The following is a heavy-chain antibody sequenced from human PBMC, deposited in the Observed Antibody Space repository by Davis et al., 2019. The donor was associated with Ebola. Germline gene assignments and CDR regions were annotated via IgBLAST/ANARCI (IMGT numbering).Heavy chain of an antibody. CDR1: GLTFSNYT. CDR2: IYYSGST. CDR3: ARVTTVTDEMLYYYYGMDV. V-gene: IGHV4-59*01. D-gene: IGHD4-17*01. Sequence: GSLRLSCAASGLTFSNYTMTWIRQPPGKGLEWIGYIYYSGSTNYNPSLKSRVTISVDTSKNQFSLKLSSVTAADTAVYYCARVTTVTDEMLYYYYGMDVWGQGTTVTVSS. J-gene: IGHJ6*02.